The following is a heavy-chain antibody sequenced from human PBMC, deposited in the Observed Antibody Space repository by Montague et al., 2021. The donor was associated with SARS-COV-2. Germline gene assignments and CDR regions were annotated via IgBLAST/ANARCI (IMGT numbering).Heavy chain of an antibody. J-gene: IGHJ4*02. D-gene: IGHD3-10*01. CDR1: GVSVTDYY. Sequence: SETLSLTYTVSGVSVTDYYWSWIRQPPGKGLEWVGDVLYNKGTNFNPSLKSRVAISVDTSKNQFSLRLTSVTAADTAFYYCVRHPHYYGLYGPPDFWDQGTLVTVSS. V-gene: IGHV4-59*08. CDR2: VLYNKGT. CDR3: VRHPHYYGLYGPPDF.